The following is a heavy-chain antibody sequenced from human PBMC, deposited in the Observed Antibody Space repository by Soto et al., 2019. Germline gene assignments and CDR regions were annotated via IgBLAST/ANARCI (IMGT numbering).Heavy chain of an antibody. Sequence: SETLSLTCTVSGGSISSGDYYWSWIRQPPGKGLEWIGYIYYSGSTFYNPSLKSRATISIDTSKSQLSLKLTSVTAADTAVYYCARNLGYYDSSGYYLPNWFDPWGQGTLVTVSS. CDR2: IYYSGST. V-gene: IGHV4-30-4*01. CDR3: ARNLGYYDSSGYYLPNWFDP. CDR1: GGSISSGDYY. D-gene: IGHD3-22*01. J-gene: IGHJ5*02.